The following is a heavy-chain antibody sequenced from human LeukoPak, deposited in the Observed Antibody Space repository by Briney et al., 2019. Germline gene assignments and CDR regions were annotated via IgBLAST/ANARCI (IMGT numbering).Heavy chain of an antibody. J-gene: IGHJ4*02. Sequence: GGSLRLSCAASGFIFNSYIMNWVRQAPGKGLEWVSGLNWNGSTTGYADSVKGRFTISRDNAKSSLYLQMSSLRAEDTALYYCVRNTKDYWGQGTLVTVSS. D-gene: IGHD2-2*01. CDR3: VRNTKDY. CDR1: GFIFNSYI. V-gene: IGHV3-20*04. CDR2: LNWNGSTT.